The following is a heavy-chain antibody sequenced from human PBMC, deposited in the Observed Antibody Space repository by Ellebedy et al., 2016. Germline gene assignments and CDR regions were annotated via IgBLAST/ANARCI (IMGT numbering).Heavy chain of an antibody. Sequence: GESLKISCAASGFTVSSNYMSWVRQAPGKGLEWVSVIYSGGSTYYADSVKGRFTISRDNSKNTLYLQMNSLRAEDTAIYYCARAYVSLSGVSFNRADAMDVWGQGTTVTVSS. CDR2: IYSGGST. CDR3: ARAYVSLSGVSFNRADAMDV. D-gene: IGHD2-8*01. V-gene: IGHV3-53*01. J-gene: IGHJ6*02. CDR1: GFTVSSNY.